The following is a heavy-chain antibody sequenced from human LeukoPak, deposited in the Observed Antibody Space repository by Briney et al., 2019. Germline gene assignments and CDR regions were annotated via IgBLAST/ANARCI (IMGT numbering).Heavy chain of an antibody. CDR2: VSDSGRST. CDR1: GFSVRTYA. Sequence: GGSLRLSCAASGFSVRTYAMSGVRQPPGKGLGWVSAVSDSGRSTYYADSVQGRFTISRDNSKNTLYLQMNSLRADDTAVYHCQKRGWTRYAEAFDFWGQGTMVTVSS. J-gene: IGHJ3*01. D-gene: IGHD6-19*01. V-gene: IGHV3-23*01. CDR3: QKRGWTRYAEAFDF.